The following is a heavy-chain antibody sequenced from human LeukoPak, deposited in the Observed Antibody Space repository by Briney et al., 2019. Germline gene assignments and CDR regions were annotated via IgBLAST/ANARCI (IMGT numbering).Heavy chain of an antibody. Sequence: SETLSLTCTVSGGSISSSSYYWGWTRQPPGKGLEWIGSIYYSGSTYYNPSLKSRVTISVDTSKNQFSLKLSSVTAADTAVYYCARVRWYAGGWFDPWGQGTLVTVSS. CDR3: ARVRWYAGGWFDP. V-gene: IGHV4-39*07. CDR2: IYYSGST. D-gene: IGHD4-23*01. CDR1: GGSISSSSYY. J-gene: IGHJ5*02.